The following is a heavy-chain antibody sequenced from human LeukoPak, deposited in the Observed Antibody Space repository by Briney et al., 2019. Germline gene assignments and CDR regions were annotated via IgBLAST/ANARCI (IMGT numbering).Heavy chain of an antibody. CDR1: GFTFSNYW. CDR3: ARAWDC. V-gene: IGHV3-74*01. Sequence: GGSLRLSCAASGFTFSNYWMHWVRQAPGKGLVWVSRINTDGTTTTYADSVKGRFTISRDNAKNTLYLQMNSLRAEDTAVYYCARAWDCWGQGILVTVSS. CDR2: INTDGTTT. J-gene: IGHJ4*02.